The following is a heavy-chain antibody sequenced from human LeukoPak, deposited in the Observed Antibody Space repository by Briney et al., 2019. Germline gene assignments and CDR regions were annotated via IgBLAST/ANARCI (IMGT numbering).Heavy chain of an antibody. V-gene: IGHV3-21*01. Sequence: GGSLRLSCAASGFTFSSYSMNWVRQAPGKGLEWVSYISSTSLYIYYPDSMKGRFTISRDNAKNSMYLQMYSLRAEDTAVYYCARGPKYISATGPYYFDYWGQGTPVTVSS. J-gene: IGHJ4*02. D-gene: IGHD6-13*01. CDR1: GFTFSSYS. CDR2: ISSTSLYI. CDR3: ARGPKYISATGPYYFDY.